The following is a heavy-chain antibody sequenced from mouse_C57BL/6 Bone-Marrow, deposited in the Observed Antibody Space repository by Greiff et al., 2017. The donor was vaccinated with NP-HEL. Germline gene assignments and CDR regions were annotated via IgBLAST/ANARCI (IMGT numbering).Heavy chain of an antibody. Sequence: EVKVVESGGDLVKPGGSLKLSCAASGFTFSSYGMSWVRQTPDKRLEWVATISSGGSYTYYPDSVKGRFTISRDNAKNTQYLQMSSLKSEDTAMYYCASPYDYDVAWFAYWGQGTLVTVSA. V-gene: IGHV5-6*01. CDR1: GFTFSSYG. CDR3: ASPYDYDVAWFAY. J-gene: IGHJ3*01. CDR2: ISSGGSYT. D-gene: IGHD2-4*01.